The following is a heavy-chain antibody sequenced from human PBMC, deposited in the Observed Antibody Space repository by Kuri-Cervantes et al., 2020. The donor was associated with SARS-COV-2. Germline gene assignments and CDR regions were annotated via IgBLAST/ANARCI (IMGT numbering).Heavy chain of an antibody. Sequence: GESLKISCAASGFTFSTYSMTWVRQAPGKGLEWVANIKQDGSEKYYVDSVKGRFTISRDNAKNSLYLQMNSLRAEDTAVYYCAREGFYCSSTSCYPVFDYWGQGTLVTVSS. D-gene: IGHD2-2*01. V-gene: IGHV3-7*01. CDR3: AREGFYCSSTSCYPVFDY. CDR2: IKQDGSEK. CDR1: GFTFSTYS. J-gene: IGHJ4*02.